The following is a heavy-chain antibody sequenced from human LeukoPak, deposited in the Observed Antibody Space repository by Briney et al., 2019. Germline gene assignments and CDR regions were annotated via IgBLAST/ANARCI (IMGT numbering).Heavy chain of an antibody. CDR2: IFYSGIT. V-gene: IGHV4-39*07. J-gene: IGHJ3*02. CDR3: ARSGPAAGRPDAFDI. CDR1: GDSISSSSFY. Sequence: SETLFLTCTLSGDSISSSSFYWAWIRQPPGKGLECIGTIFYSGITYYSSSLKSRVTISVDTSKNQFSLKLSSVTVADTAVYFCARSGPAAGRPDAFDIWGQGTMVTVSS. D-gene: IGHD2-2*01.